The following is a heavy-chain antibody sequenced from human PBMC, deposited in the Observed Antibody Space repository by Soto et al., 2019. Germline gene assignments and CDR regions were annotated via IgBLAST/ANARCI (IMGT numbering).Heavy chain of an antibody. CDR1: GGSISSSNW. V-gene: IGHV4-4*02. J-gene: IGHJ4*02. CDR3: ARRWGEGRVDY. Sequence: QVQLQESGPGLVKPSGTLSLTCAVSGGSISSSNWWSWVRQPPGKGLEWIGEIYHSGNTNYNPSLRSRVPMAVDKSRTQFSLKLTSVTAADTAVYYCARRWGEGRVDYWGQGTMVTFS. D-gene: IGHD3-10*01. CDR2: IYHSGNT.